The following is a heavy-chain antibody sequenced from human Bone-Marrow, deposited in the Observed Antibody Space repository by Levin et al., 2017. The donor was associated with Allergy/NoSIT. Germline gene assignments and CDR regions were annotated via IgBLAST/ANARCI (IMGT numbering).Heavy chain of an antibody. J-gene: IGHJ6*02. CDR1: GFSFSSYG. CDR2: ISYNGNNK. D-gene: IGHD1/OR15-1a*01. V-gene: IGHV3-30*18. Sequence: PGGSLRLSCAASGFSFSSYGLHWVRQAPGKGLEWVAVISYNGNNKYSADSVKGRFTISRDNSKNILYLQMNSLRTEDTAVYYCAKGGQGNNYYYYGMDVWGQGTTVTVSS. CDR3: AKGGQGNNYYYYGMDV.